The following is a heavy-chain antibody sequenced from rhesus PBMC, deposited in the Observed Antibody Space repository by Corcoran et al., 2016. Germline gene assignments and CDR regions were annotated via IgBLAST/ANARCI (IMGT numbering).Heavy chain of an antibody. D-gene: IGHD3S6*01. Sequence: QVQLQESGPGLVKPSETLSLTCAVSGGSISSNYWSWIRQPPVKGLEWIGRIYGSTGSPSYNPAHTSRVTISTDPSKNQFSLELSSVTAADTAVYYCAMSHYEDDYGYYYTRELDVWGRGVLVTVSS. CDR2: IYGSTGSP. CDR1: GGSISSNY. CDR3: AMSHYEDDYGYYYTRELDV. J-gene: IGHJ5-2*02. V-gene: IGHV4-147*01.